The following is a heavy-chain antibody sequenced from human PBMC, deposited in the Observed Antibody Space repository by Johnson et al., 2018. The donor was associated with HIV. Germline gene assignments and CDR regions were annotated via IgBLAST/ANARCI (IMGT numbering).Heavy chain of an antibody. V-gene: IGHV3-48*04. CDR2: ISSSGTTT. J-gene: IGHJ3*02. CDR3: AREARMRDAFDI. D-gene: IGHD1-14*01. CDR1: GFTFSSYW. Sequence: MQLVESGGGLVQPGGSLRLSCAASGFTFSSYWMSWVRQAPGKGLEWVSHISSSGTTTYYADAVKGRFTISRDNAKNTLYLQMNSLRAGDTAVYYCAREARMRDAFDIWGQGTMVTVSS.